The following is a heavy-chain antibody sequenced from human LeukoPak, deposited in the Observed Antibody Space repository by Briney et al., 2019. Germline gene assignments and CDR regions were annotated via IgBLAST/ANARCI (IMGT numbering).Heavy chain of an antibody. Sequence: SVKVTCKASGGTFSSYAISWVRQAPEQGLKWMGGIIPIFGTANYAQKFQGRVTITTDESTSTAYMELSSVRSEDTAVYYCARFDSSGYSNWGQGTLVTVSS. D-gene: IGHD3-22*01. CDR1: GGTFSSYA. J-gene: IGHJ4*02. V-gene: IGHV1-69*05. CDR2: IIPIFGTA. CDR3: ARFDSSGYSN.